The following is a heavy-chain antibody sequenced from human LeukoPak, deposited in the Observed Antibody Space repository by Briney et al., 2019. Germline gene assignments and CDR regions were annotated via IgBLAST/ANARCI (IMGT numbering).Heavy chain of an antibody. CDR3: ARDRLTMVRGAMNWFDP. J-gene: IGHJ5*02. Sequence: ASVKVSCKASGYTFTGYYMHWVRQAPGQGLEWMGWINPNSGGTNYAQKFQGRVTMTRDTSISTAYMELSRLRSDDTAVYYCARDRLTMVRGAMNWFDPWGQGTLVTVSS. D-gene: IGHD3-10*01. CDR1: GYTFTGYY. CDR2: INPNSGGT. V-gene: IGHV1-2*02.